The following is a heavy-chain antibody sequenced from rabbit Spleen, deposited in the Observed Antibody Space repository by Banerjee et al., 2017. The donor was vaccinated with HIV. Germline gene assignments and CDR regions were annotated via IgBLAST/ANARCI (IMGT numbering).Heavy chain of an antibody. CDR3: ARDLAGVIGWNFYL. V-gene: IGHV1S40*01. Sequence: QSLEESGGDLVKPEGSLTLTCTASGFSFSSSYYMCWVRQAPGKGLECIACIYGDRSGSTYYANWAKGRFTISRTSSTTVTLEMTSLTAADTATYFCARDLAGVIGWNFYLWGQGTLVTVS. J-gene: IGHJ4*01. CDR2: IYGDRSGST. D-gene: IGHD4-1*01. CDR1: GFSFSSSYY.